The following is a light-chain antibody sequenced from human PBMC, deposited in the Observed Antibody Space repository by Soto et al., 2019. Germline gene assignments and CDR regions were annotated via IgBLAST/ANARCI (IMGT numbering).Light chain of an antibody. CDR2: NTS. CDR1: TGTVTSGHY. J-gene: IGLJ3*02. Sequence: QAVVTQEPSLTVSPGGTVTLTRGSSTGTVTSGHYPYWFHQKPGQAPRTLVYNTSDKHSWTPARLSGSLLGGKAALTLWGAQPEDEADFYCLLSYSGARVFGGGTELTVL. CDR3: LLSYSGARV. V-gene: IGLV7-46*01.